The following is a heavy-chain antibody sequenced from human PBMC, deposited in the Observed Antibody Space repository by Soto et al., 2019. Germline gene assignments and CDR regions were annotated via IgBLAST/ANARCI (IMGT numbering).Heavy chain of an antibody. CDR1: GFTFSSSG. V-gene: IGHV3-30*18. CDR2: IYYDGSEQ. CDR3: AKEESSGWYRTADC. D-gene: IGHD6-19*01. J-gene: IGHJ4*02. Sequence: QVQLVESGGGVVQPGRSLRLSCAASGFTFSSSGMHWVRQAPGEGLEWVGVIYYDGSEQYYADSVKGRFTISRDNSKNTLYLQMNSLRDEDTAVYYCAKEESSGWYRTADCWGQGTLVTVSS.